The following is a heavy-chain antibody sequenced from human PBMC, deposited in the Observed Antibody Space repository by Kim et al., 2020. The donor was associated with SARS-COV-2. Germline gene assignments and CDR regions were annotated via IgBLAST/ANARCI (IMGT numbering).Heavy chain of an antibody. J-gene: IGHJ4*02. Sequence: GGSLRLSCAASGFTFSSYGMHWVRQAPGKGLEWVAVISYDGSNKYYADSVKGRFTISRDNSKNTLYLQMNSLRAEDTAVYYCARVSLEGYCSGGSCSTRGYFDYWGQGTLVTVSS. CDR2: ISYDGSNK. CDR3: ARVSLEGYCSGGSCSTRGYFDY. CDR1: GFTFSSYG. D-gene: IGHD2-15*01. V-gene: IGHV3-33*05.